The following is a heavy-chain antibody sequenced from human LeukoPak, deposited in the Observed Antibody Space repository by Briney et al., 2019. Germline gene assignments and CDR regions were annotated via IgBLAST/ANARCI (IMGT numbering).Heavy chain of an antibody. V-gene: IGHV3-7*01. Sequence: GGSLRLSCAASGFTFRSYWMTWVRQAPGKGLEWVANIKQDGSQIYYVDSVKGRFTISRDNAKNSLDLQMNNLRVEDTAVYYCARDPDYGDYGFDLWGRGTLVTASS. D-gene: IGHD4-17*01. J-gene: IGHJ2*01. CDR1: GFTFRSYW. CDR2: IKQDGSQI. CDR3: ARDPDYGDYGFDL.